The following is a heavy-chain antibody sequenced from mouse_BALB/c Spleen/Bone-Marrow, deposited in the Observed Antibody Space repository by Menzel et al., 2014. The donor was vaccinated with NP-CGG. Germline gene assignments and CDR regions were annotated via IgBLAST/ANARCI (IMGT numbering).Heavy chain of an antibody. Sequence: VQLQQSGAELVKPGASVKLSCTASGFNIKDTYMHWVKQRPEQGLEWIGRIDPANGNTKYDPEFQGKATITADTSSNTAYLQLSSLTSEDTAVYYCARSLYDGYFSWFAYWGQGTLVTVSA. V-gene: IGHV14-3*02. D-gene: IGHD2-3*01. CDR2: IDPANGNT. CDR1: GFNIKDTY. J-gene: IGHJ3*01. CDR3: ARSLYDGYFSWFAY.